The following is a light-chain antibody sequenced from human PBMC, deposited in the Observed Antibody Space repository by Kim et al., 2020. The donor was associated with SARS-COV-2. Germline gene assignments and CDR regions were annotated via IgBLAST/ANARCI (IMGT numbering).Light chain of an antibody. CDR3: QSYDSNNHVI. V-gene: IGLV6-57*02. CDR1: GGSIDSNC. J-gene: IGLJ2*01. Sequence: KTVSISCTGSGGSIDSNCVQWYRQRPGSAPTILIYEDNQRPSGVPDRISGSVDSSSNSASLTISGLKPEDEADYYCQSYDSNNHVIFGGGTQLTVL. CDR2: EDN.